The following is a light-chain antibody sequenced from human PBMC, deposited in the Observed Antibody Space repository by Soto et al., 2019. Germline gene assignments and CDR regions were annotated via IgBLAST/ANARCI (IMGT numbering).Light chain of an antibody. V-gene: IGLV2-8*01. CDR1: SSDVGGYNY. CDR3: SSYAGSTNLV. Sequence: QSALTQPPSASGSPGQSVTISCTGTSSDVGGYNYVSWYQQHPGKAPKHIIHEVNKRRSGVPDRFSGSKSGNTASLTVSGLQAEDEADYYCSSYAGSTNLVFGGGTKLTVL. CDR2: EVN. J-gene: IGLJ2*01.